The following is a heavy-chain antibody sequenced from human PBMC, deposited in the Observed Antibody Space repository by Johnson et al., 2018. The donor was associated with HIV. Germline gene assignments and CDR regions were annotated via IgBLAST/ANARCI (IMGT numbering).Heavy chain of an antibody. CDR3: ARLNSGRSYGAYDAFDI. J-gene: IGHJ3*02. CDR1: GFTFSDYY. D-gene: IGHD1-26*01. Sequence: QMLLVESGGGLVKPGGSLRLSCAASGFTFSDYYMSWIRQAPGKGLEWVSYISSSGSTIYYADSVKGRITISRDNAKNSLYLQMNSLRAEDTAVYSCARLNSGRSYGAYDAFDIWGQGTMVTVSS. CDR2: ISSSGSTI. V-gene: IGHV3-11*04.